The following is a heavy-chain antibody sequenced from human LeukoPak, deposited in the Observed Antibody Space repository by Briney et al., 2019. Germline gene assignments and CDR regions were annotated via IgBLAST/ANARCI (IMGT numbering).Heavy chain of an antibody. CDR2: IYYSGST. CDR3: ARMKLELGREWELLGGLDY. CDR1: GASISSDNCY. J-gene: IGHJ4*02. D-gene: IGHD1-26*01. Sequence: PSETLSLTCTVSGASISSDNCYWSWIRQYPGKGLEWIGYIYYSGSTYYNPSLKSRVAISVDTSKNQFSLKLSSVTAADTAVYYCARMKLELGREWELLGGLDYWGQGTLVTVSS. V-gene: IGHV4-31*03.